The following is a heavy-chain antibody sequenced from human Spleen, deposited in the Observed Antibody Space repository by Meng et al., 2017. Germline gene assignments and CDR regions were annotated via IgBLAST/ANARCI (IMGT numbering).Heavy chain of an antibody. CDR1: GFTFSSYW. CDR2: IKQDGSEK. Sequence: GESLKISCAASGFTFSSYWMSWVRQAPGKGLEWVANIKQDGSEKYYVDSVKGRFTISRDNAKNSLYLQMNSLRAEDTAVYYCARDRYSGSSFYYYGMDVWGQGTMVTFAS. J-gene: IGHJ6*01. D-gene: IGHD1-26*01. V-gene: IGHV3-7*01. CDR3: ARDRYSGSSFYYYGMDV.